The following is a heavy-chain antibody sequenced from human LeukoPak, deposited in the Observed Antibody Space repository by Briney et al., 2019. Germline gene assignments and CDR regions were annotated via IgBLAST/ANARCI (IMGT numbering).Heavy chain of an antibody. V-gene: IGHV3-30*02. J-gene: IGHJ5*02. Sequence: GGSLRLSCGASGFTFSYYGMHWVRQAPGKGLEWVAFIRFDGNDKYYAESVKGRFTISKDTSRNTLYLQMNSLRPEDTAMYYCAKDLMRDRWFGESWSQGTLVTVSS. CDR2: IRFDGNDK. CDR3: AKDLMRDRWFGES. D-gene: IGHD3-10*01. CDR1: GFTFSYYG.